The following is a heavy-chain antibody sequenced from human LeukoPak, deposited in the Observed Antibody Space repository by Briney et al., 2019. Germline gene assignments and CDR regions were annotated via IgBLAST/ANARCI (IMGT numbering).Heavy chain of an antibody. Sequence: GGSLRLSCAASGFTVSSNYMSWVRQAPGKGLEWVSVIYSGGSTYYADSVKGRFTISRHNSKNTLYLQMNSLKTEDTAVYYCASSPTLYGSGSYGRGAFDIWGQGTMVTVSS. CDR3: ASSPTLYGSGSYGRGAFDI. CDR2: IYSGGST. V-gene: IGHV3-53*01. D-gene: IGHD3-10*01. CDR1: GFTVSSNY. J-gene: IGHJ3*02.